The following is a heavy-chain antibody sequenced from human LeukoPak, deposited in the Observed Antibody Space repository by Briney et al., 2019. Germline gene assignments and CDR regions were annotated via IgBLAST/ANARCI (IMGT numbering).Heavy chain of an antibody. J-gene: IGHJ6*02. Sequence: GGPLRLSCAASGXTFSSYWMSWVRQAPGKGLESVAKIKQDGSEEYYVDSMKGRFTISRDNAKNSLYLQMNSLRAEDTAVYHCARARLTTYYYYGMDVWGQGTTVTVSS. CDR2: IKQDGSEE. CDR3: ARARLTTYYYYGMDV. CDR1: GXTFSSYW. D-gene: IGHD4/OR15-4a*01. V-gene: IGHV3-7*05.